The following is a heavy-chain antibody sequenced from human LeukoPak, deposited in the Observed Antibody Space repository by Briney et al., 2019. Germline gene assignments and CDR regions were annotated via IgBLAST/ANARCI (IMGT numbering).Heavy chain of an antibody. V-gene: IGHV3-23*01. Sequence: GGSLRLSCTASGFTFNSYGMNWVRQAPGKGLEWVSAISGSGYSTYYADSVKGRFTISRDNSKNTLYLQMNSLRAEDTALYYCAKRPATSDCTGGSCYSIRRGPDFDYWGQGTLVTVSS. CDR2: ISGSGYST. CDR1: GFTFNSYG. J-gene: IGHJ4*02. D-gene: IGHD2-15*01. CDR3: AKRPATSDCTGGSCYSIRRGPDFDY.